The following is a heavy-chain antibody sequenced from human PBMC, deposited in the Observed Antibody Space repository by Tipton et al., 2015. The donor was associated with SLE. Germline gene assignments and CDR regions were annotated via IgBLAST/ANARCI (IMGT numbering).Heavy chain of an antibody. J-gene: IGHJ4*02. CDR2: IYTSGSS. D-gene: IGHD6-13*01. Sequence: LRLSCIVSGFTFSNNWMAWVRQPAGKGLEWIGRIYTSGSSNYNPSLRSRITMSVDTSKNHFSLKLNSVTAADTAVYYCARGGSTALYHFDSWGQGTLVTVSS. V-gene: IGHV4-4*07. CDR1: GFTFSNNW. CDR3: ARGGSTALYHFDS.